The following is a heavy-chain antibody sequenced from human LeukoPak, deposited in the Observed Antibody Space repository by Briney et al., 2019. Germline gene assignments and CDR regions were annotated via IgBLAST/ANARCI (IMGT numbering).Heavy chain of an antibody. D-gene: IGHD1-7*01. CDR1: GGSFSGYY. Sequence: SETLSLTCAVYGGSFSGYYWSWIRQPPGKGLEWIGYVYYSGNTNYNPSLKSRVTISVDTSKNQFSLKLSSVTAADTAVYYCARASGELNFDYWGQGTLVTVSS. V-gene: IGHV4-59*01. J-gene: IGHJ4*02. CDR2: VYYSGNT. CDR3: ARASGELNFDY.